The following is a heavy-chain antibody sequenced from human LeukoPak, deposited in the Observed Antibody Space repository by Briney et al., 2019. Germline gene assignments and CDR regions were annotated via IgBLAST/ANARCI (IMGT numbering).Heavy chain of an antibody. CDR1: GYTFTGYY. V-gene: IGHV1-2*06. J-gene: IGHJ6*02. CDR2: INPNSGGT. Sequence: ASVKVSCMASGYTFTGYYVHWVRQAPGQGLEWMGRINPNSGGTNYAQKFQGRVTMTRDTSISTAYMELSRLRSDDTAVYYCARWSPYYYGMDVWGQGTTVTVSS. CDR3: ARWSPYYYGMDV.